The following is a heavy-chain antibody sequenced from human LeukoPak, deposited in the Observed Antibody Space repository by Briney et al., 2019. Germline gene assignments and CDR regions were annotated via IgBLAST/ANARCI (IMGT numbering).Heavy chain of an antibody. D-gene: IGHD4-17*01. CDR3: AKGSDYPGN. CDR2: ISYDGSFQ. CDR1: GFNFVNYA. V-gene: IGHV3-30*04. J-gene: IGHJ4*02. Sequence: GGSLRLSCAASGFNFVNYAMHWVRQAPGKGLDWVALISYDGSFQSYADSVKGRFTISRDSSTNTVSLQMNSLRDEDTCVYYCAKGSDYPGNWGQGTLVTVSS.